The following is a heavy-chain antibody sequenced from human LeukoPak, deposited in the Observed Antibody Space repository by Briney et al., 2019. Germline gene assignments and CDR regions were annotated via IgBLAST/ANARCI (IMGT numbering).Heavy chain of an antibody. D-gene: IGHD3-10*01. CDR2: ISYDGSNK. CDR1: GFTFSSYG. J-gene: IGHJ4*02. V-gene: IGHV3-30*03. CDR3: APRRELGY. Sequence: GGSLRLSCAASGFTFSSYGMHWVRQAPGKGLEWVAVISYDGSNKYYADSVKGRFTISRDNSKNTLYPQMNSLRAEDTAVYYCAPRRELGYWGQGTLVTVSS.